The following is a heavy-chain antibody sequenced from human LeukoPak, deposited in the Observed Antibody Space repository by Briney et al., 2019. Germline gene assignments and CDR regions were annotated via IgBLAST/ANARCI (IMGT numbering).Heavy chain of an antibody. D-gene: IGHD3-3*01. CDR3: ARVVVFGVVSSDYYYYYMDV. CDR1: GGSISSGSYS. V-gene: IGHV4-30-2*01. CDR2: IYPRGST. J-gene: IGHJ6*03. Sequence: PSETLSLTCAVSGGSISSGSYSWSWIRQPPGKGLEWIGYIYPRGSTYYNPSLKSRVILSLDKSANQFSLNLSSVTAADTAVYYCARVVVFGVVSSDYYYYYMDVWGKGTTVTVSS.